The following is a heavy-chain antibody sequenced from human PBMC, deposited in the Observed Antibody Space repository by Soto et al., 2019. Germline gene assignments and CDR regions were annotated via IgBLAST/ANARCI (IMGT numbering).Heavy chain of an antibody. Sequence: RGESLKISCKGSGYSFTSYWISWVRQMPGKGLEWMGRIDPSDSYTNYSPSFQGHVTISADKSISTAYLQWSSLKASDTAMYYCARSPQPMGYSSGWYGTWGQGTLVTVSS. V-gene: IGHV5-10-1*01. CDR1: GYSFTSYW. J-gene: IGHJ5*02. CDR2: IDPSDSYT. D-gene: IGHD6-19*01. CDR3: ARSPQPMGYSSGWYGT.